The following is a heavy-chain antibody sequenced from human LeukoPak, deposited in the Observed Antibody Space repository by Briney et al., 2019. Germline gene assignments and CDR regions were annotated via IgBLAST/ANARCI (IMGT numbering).Heavy chain of an antibody. D-gene: IGHD6-25*01. Sequence: PGGSLRLSCTGSGFTFSDYILDWVRQAPGKGLEGLGRIRRGANRYPTEYAASVKGRFTISRDDSKNSLYLHMNSLKIEDTTVYHCSRDGAAGDNSAFDIWGQGTMVTVSS. CDR3: SRDGAAGDNSAFDI. CDR2: IRRGANRYPT. CDR1: GFTFSDYI. V-gene: IGHV3-72*01. J-gene: IGHJ3*02.